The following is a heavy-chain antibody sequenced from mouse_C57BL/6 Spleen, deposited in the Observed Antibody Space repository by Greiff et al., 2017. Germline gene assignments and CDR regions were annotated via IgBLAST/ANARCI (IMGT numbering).Heavy chain of an antibody. V-gene: IGHV1-82*01. D-gene: IGHD1-1*01. CDR3: ARLATVGYFDV. CDR1: GYAFSSSW. CDR2: IYPGDGDT. Sequence: VMLVESGPELVKPGASVKISCKASGYAFSSSWMNWVKQRPGKGLEWIGRIYPGDGDTNYNGKFKGKATLTADKSSSTAYMQLSSLTSEDSAVYFCARLATVGYFDVWGTGTTVTVSS. J-gene: IGHJ1*03.